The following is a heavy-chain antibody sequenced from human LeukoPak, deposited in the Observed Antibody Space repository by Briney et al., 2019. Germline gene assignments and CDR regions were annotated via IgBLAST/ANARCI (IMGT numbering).Heavy chain of an antibody. D-gene: IGHD2-21*02. CDR3: ARDRYCGGDCYGFGLDY. CDR2: ISSSGSTI. J-gene: IGHJ4*02. CDR1: GFTFSSYE. Sequence: GGSLRFSCAAPGFTFSSYEMNWVRKAPGKGLEWVSYISSSGSTIYYADSVKGRFTISRDNAKNSLYLQMNSLRAEDTAVYYCARDRYCGGDCYGFGLDYWGQGTLVTVSS. V-gene: IGHV3-48*03.